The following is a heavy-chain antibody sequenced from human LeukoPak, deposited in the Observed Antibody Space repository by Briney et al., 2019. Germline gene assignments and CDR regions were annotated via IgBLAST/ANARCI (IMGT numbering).Heavy chain of an antibody. CDR3: ARHDYGGNSALYYYYYYGMDV. D-gene: IGHD4-23*01. J-gene: IGHJ6*02. CDR2: IYPGDSDT. Sequence: GESLKISCKGSGYSFTSYWIGWVRQVPGKGLEWMGIIYPGDSDTRYSPSFQGQVTISADKSISTAYLQWSSLKASDTAMYYCARHDYGGNSALYYYYYYGMDVWGQGTTVTVSS. V-gene: IGHV5-51*01. CDR1: GYSFTSYW.